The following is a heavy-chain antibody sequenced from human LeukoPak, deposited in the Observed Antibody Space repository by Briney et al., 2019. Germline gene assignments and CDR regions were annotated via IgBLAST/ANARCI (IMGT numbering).Heavy chain of an antibody. D-gene: IGHD5-24*01. CDR3: ARGWLQWGAYYFDY. J-gene: IGHJ4*02. CDR1: GFTFSTYS. CDR2: ISSSGSTI. Sequence: GGSLRLSCAASGFTFSTYSMNWVRQAPGMGLEWVSYISSSGSTIYYADSVKGRFTISRDNAKNSPYLQMNSLRDEDTAVYYCARGWLQWGAYYFDYWGQGTLVTVSS. V-gene: IGHV3-48*02.